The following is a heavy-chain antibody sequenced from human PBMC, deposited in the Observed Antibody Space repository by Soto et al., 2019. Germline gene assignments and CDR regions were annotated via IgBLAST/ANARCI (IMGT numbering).Heavy chain of an antibody. V-gene: IGHV3-23*01. D-gene: IGHD3-3*01. CDR3: AKDKDWSWVYGMDV. CDR2: INGGSTT. Sequence: EVQLLESGGGLVQPGGSLRLSCAASGFTFSSYAMSWVRQAPGKGLEWVTAINGGSTTYYADSVKGRFTISRDNSNNKLYLQMNSLRAEDTAVYYCAKDKDWSWVYGMDVWGQVTTVTVSS. J-gene: IGHJ6*02. CDR1: GFTFSSYA.